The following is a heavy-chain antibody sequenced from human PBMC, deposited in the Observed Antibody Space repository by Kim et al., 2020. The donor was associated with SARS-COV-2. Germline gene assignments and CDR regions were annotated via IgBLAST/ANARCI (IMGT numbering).Heavy chain of an antibody. V-gene: IGHV4-4*02. J-gene: IGHJ3*02. CDR3: ARGVYYYDSSGCAAFDI. Sequence: SETLSLTCAVSGGSISSSNWWSWVRQPPGKGLEWIGEIYHSGSTNYNPSLKSRVTISVDKSKNQFSLKLSSVTAADTAVYYCARGVYYYDSSGCAAFDIWGQGTMVTVSS. CDR1: GGSISSSNW. D-gene: IGHD3-22*01. CDR2: IYHSGST.